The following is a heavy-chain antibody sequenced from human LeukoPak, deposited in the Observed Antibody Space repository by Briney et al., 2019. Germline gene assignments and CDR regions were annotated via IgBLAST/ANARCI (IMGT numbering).Heavy chain of an antibody. J-gene: IGHJ6*03. Sequence: SETLSLTCTVSGGSISSSSYYWGWIRQPPGKGLEWIGSIYYSGSTYYNPSLKSRVTISVDTFKNQFSPKLSSVTAADTAVYYCARDGVGYCSSTSCYGYYYYMDVWGKGTTVTVSS. CDR3: ARDGVGYCSSTSCYGYYYYMDV. V-gene: IGHV4-39*07. CDR1: GGSISSSSYY. CDR2: IYYSGST. D-gene: IGHD2-2*01.